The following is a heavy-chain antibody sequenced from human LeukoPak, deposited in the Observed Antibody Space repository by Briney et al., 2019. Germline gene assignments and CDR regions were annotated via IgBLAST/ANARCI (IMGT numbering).Heavy chain of an antibody. J-gene: IGHJ4*02. V-gene: IGHV3-21*01. CDR2: ISSSSSYI. CDR1: GFTFSSYS. D-gene: IGHD2-21*01. CDR3: AREYRGNADY. Sequence: PGGSLRLSCAASGFTFSSYSMNWVRQAPGKGVEWVSSISSSSSYIYYADSVKGRFTISRDNAKNSLYLQMNSLRADDTAVYYCAREYRGNADYWGQGTLVTVSS.